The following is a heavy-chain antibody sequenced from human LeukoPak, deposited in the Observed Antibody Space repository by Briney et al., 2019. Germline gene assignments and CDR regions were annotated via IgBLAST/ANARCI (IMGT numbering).Heavy chain of an antibody. J-gene: IGHJ4*02. CDR3: ARLGSTRWIPTDY. D-gene: IGHD2-2*01. CDR2: IYHSGST. V-gene: IGHV4-38-2*01. CDR1: GYSISSGYY. Sequence: SETLSLTCAVSGYSISSGYYWGWIRQPPGKGLEWIGSIYHSGSTYYNPSLKSRVTISVDTSKNQFSLKLSSVTAADTAVYYCARLGSTRWIPTDYWGQGTLVTVSS.